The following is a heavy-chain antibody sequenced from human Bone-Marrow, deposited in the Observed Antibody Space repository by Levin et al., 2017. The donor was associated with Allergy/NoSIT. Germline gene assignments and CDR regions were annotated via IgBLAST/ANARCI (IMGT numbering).Heavy chain of an antibody. CDR3: AKHDKYSSYAGAGLSIAAAQTYNWFDP. CDR2: ISGSGGST. CDR1: GFTFSSYA. V-gene: IGHV3-23*01. D-gene: IGHD6-6*01. Sequence: GESLKISCAASGFTFSSYAMSWVRQAPGKGLEWVSVISGSGGSTYYADSVKGRFTISRENSKNTLYPQMNSLRAEDTAVYYCAKHDKYSSYAGAGLSIAAAQTYNWFDPWGQGTLVTVSS. J-gene: IGHJ5*02.